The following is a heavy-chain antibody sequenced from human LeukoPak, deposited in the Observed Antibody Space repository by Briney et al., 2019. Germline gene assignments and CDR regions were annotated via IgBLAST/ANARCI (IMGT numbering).Heavy chain of an antibody. Sequence: GGSLRLSCAASGFTFSTYAMSWVRQAPGKGLEWVSAISGSGGSTYYADSVKGRYTISRDNSKNTLYLQMNSLRAEDTAVYYCAKFNGFGEAYYYYYGMDVWGQGTTVTVSS. J-gene: IGHJ6*02. V-gene: IGHV3-23*01. CDR1: GFTFSTYA. CDR3: AKFNGFGEAYYYYYGMDV. D-gene: IGHD3-10*01. CDR2: ISGSGGST.